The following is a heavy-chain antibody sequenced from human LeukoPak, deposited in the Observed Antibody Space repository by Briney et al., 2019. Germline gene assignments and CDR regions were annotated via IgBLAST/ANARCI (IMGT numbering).Heavy chain of an antibody. CDR2: INHSGST. CDR3: ARRYCSSTSCYPRPNWFDP. J-gene: IGHJ5*02. Sequence: SETLSLTCAVYGGSFSGYYWSWIRQPPGKGLEWIGEINHSGSTNYNPSLKGRVTISVDTSKNQFSLKLSSVTAADTAVYHCARRYCSSTSCYPRPNWFDPWGQGTLVTVSS. D-gene: IGHD2-2*01. V-gene: IGHV4-34*01. CDR1: GGSFSGYY.